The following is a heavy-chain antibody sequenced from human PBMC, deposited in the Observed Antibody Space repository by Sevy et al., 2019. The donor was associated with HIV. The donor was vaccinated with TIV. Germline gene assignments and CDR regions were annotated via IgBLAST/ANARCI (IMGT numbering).Heavy chain of an antibody. V-gene: IGHV3-23*01. CDR2: ISGGGDST. Sequence: GGSLRLSCAASGFSFSSYAMTWVRQAPGKGLEWVSSISGGGDSTYYADSVKGRFTVSRDNSKNTLYLQMNTLRAEDTALYYCAKFGDYYDSCGYYWYFDFWGRGTLVTVS. CDR3: AKFGDYYDSCGYYWYFDF. D-gene: IGHD3-22*01. CDR1: GFSFSSYA. J-gene: IGHJ2*01.